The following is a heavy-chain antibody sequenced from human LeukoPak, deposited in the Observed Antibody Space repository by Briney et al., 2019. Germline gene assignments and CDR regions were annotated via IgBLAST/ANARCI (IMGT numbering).Heavy chain of an antibody. Sequence: GGSLRLSCAASGFTFSNHWMTWVRQAPGKGLEWVANIRQDESEKYYVDSVKGRFTISRDNAKNSVFLQMNSLRDEDTAVYYCARGVATLDAFDIWGQGTMVTVSS. D-gene: IGHD5-12*01. V-gene: IGHV3-7*01. CDR1: GFTFSNHW. CDR3: ARGVATLDAFDI. J-gene: IGHJ3*02. CDR2: IRQDESEK.